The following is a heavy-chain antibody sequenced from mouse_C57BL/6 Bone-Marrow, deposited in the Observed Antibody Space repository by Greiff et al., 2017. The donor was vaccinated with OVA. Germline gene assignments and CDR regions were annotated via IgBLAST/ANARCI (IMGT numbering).Heavy chain of an antibody. J-gene: IGHJ3*01. Sequence: QVQLKQPGAELVKPGASVKLSCKASGYTFTSYWMHWVKQRPGQGLEWIGMIHPNSGSTNYNEKFKSKATLTVDKSSSTAYMQLSSLTSEDSAVYYCARLDDGYSLFAFWGQGTLVTVSA. D-gene: IGHD2-3*01. CDR3: ARLDDGYSLFAF. V-gene: IGHV1-64*01. CDR2: IHPNSGST. CDR1: GYTFTSYW.